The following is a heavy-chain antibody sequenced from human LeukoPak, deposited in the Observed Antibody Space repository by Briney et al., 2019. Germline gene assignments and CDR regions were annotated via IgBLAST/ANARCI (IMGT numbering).Heavy chain of an antibody. CDR1: GFIVSSKY. J-gene: IGHJ6*02. D-gene: IGHD2-21*02. V-gene: IGHV3-53*01. CDR3: GSSTVHYYNHGMDV. CDR2: VYSNDNT. Sequence: GGSLRLSCAASGFIVSSKYMSWVRQAPGKGLEWVSAVYSNDNTYYADPVKGRFTISRDNSKNTLYLQMNSLRAEDTAVYYCGSSTVHYYNHGMDVWGQGATVTVSS.